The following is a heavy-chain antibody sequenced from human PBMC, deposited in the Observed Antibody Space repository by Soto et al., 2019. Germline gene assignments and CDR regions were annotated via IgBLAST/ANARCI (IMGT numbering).Heavy chain of an antibody. J-gene: IGHJ4*02. CDR3: ARGADY. CDR2: ISYSGTT. Sequence: PSETLSLTCSVSGASITTNNYYWGWVRQPPGKVLEWIATISYSGTTYFNPSLASRVSISVDTSENQFSLKLTSVTAADTALYCCARGADYWGQGTLVTISS. V-gene: IGHV4-39*01. CDR1: GASITTNNYY.